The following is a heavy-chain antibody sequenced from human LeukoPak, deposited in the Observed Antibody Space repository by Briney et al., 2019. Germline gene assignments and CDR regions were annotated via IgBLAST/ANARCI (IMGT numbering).Heavy chain of an antibody. Sequence: SVKVSCKASGGTFSSYAISWVRQAPGQGLEWMGGIIPILGTANYAQKFQGRVTITTDEPTSTAYMELSSLRSEDTAVYYCARSYSSSEGYYMDVWGKGTTVTVSS. CDR1: GGTFSSYA. J-gene: IGHJ6*03. CDR2: IIPILGTA. CDR3: ARSYSSSEGYYMDV. V-gene: IGHV1-69*05. D-gene: IGHD6-6*01.